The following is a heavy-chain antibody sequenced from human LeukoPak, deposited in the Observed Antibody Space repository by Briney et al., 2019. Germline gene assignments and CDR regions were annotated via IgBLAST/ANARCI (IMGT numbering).Heavy chain of an antibody. J-gene: IGHJ1*01. V-gene: IGHV1-18*04. CDR1: GYTFTSYG. CDR3: ARGEDIVVVPAASAEYFQH. CDR2: ISAYNGNT. D-gene: IGHD2-2*01. Sequence: ASVKVSCKASGYTFTSYGISWVRQAPGQGLEWMGWISAYNGNTNYAQKLQGRVTMTTDTSTSTAYMEPRSLRSDDTAVYYCARGEDIVVVPAASAEYFQHWGQGTLVTVSS.